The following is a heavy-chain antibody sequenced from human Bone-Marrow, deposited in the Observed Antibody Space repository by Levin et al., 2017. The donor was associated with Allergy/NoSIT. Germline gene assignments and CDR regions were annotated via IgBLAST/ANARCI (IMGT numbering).Heavy chain of an antibody. Sequence: LSLTCAASGFTFSNYWMHWVRQAPGKGLVWVSHINSDGSNTNYADSVKGRFTISRDNAKNTLSLQMNSLRDEDTAVYYCARGGCSSTSCLDNWGQGTLVTVSP. CDR3: ARGGCSSTSCLDN. V-gene: IGHV3-74*01. J-gene: IGHJ4*02. CDR1: GFTFSNYW. CDR2: INSDGSNT. D-gene: IGHD2-2*01.